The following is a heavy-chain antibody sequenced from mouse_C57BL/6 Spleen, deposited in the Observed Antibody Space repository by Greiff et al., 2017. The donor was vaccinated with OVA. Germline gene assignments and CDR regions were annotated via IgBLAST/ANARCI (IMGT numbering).Heavy chain of an antibody. CDR1: GYTFTSYW. V-gene: IGHV1-69*01. D-gene: IGHD2-14*01. CDR3: AGGGGNYFDY. J-gene: IGHJ2*01. CDR2: IAPSDSYT. Sequence: VQLQQPGAELVMPGASVKLSCKASGYTFTSYWMPWVKQRPGQGLEWIGEIAPSDSYTNYNQKFKGKSTLTVDKSSSTAYMQLSSLTSEDSAVYYCAGGGGNYFDYWGQGTTLTVSS.